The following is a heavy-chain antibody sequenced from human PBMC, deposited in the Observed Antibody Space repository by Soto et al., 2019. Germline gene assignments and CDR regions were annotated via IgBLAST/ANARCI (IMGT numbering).Heavy chain of an antibody. V-gene: IGHV3-13*01. CDR1: GFTFSGFD. Sequence: GGSLRLSCEASGFTFSGFDMHWVRQPTGKGLEWVSSIGTAGDTYYAVSVKGRFTISRDNAKNSLSLQMNSLRAGDMAVYFCAKSQEIGTHCFDSWGKGTQITVSS. CDR3: AKSQEIGTHCFDS. D-gene: IGHD6-13*01. CDR2: IGTAGDT. J-gene: IGHJ4*02.